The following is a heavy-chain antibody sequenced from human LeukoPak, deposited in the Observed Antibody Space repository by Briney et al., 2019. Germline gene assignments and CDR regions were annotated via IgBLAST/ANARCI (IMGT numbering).Heavy chain of an antibody. CDR2: IKQDRSEK. J-gene: IGHJ4*02. CDR1: GVTFSSYW. D-gene: IGHD3-22*01. Sequence: GGSLRLSCAASGVTFSSYWMSWVRQAPGKGREWGANIKQDRSEKYNVDSVKGRFTISRDNAKNPLYLQMTSLRGEDTAVYYCARATYYYDSSGYYYVDWGQGTLVTVSS. V-gene: IGHV3-7*01. CDR3: ARATYYYDSSGYYYVD.